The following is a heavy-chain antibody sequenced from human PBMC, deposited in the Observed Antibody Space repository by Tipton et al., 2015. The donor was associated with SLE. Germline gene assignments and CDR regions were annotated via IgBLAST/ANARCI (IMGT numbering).Heavy chain of an antibody. D-gene: IGHD3-22*01. CDR2: MRSEANIYAT. V-gene: IGHV3-73*01. J-gene: IGHJ4*02. CDR1: GFTFHASA. CDR3: ARDRPHYYDSGNSGGSLDY. Sequence: SLRLSCAASGFTFHASALHWVRQASGKGLEWLGRMRSEANIYATTYAASVKGRFTISRDNAKNSLYLQMNSLRAEDTAVYYCARDRPHYYDSGNSGGSLDYWGQGTLVTVSP.